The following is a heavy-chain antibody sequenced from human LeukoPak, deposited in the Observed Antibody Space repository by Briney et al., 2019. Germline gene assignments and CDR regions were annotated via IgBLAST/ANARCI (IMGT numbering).Heavy chain of an antibody. D-gene: IGHD2-15*01. CDR3: AKGSVVVIVATPPDY. V-gene: IGHV3-11*01. J-gene: IGHJ4*02. CDR1: GFTFSDYY. Sequence: GGSLRLSCAASGFTFSDYYMSWIRQAPGKGLEWVSYISSSGSFIYYADSVKGRFTISRDNSKNSLYLQMNSLRTEDTAFYYCAKGSVVVIVATPPDYWGQGTLVTVSS. CDR2: ISSSGSFI.